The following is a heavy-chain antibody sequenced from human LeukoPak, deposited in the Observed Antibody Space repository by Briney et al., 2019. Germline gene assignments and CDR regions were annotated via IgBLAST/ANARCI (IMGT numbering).Heavy chain of an antibody. Sequence: ASVKVSCKASGYTFTGYYMHWVRQAPGQGLEWMGRINPNSGCANYAQKFQGRVTMTRDTSISTAYVELSRLRSDDTAVYYCASNWNYFHFSGAFDIWGQGTMVTVSS. D-gene: IGHD1-7*01. CDR2: INPNSGCA. CDR3: ASNWNYFHFSGAFDI. J-gene: IGHJ3*02. V-gene: IGHV1-2*06. CDR1: GYTFTGYY.